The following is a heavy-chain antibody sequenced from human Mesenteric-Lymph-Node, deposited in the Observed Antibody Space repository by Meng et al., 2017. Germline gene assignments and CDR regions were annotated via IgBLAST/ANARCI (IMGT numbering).Heavy chain of an antibody. J-gene: IGHJ4*02. V-gene: IGHV4-4*02. CDR1: GVSISSNIR. D-gene: IGHD1-26*01. CDR2: IDDSGST. Sequence: QGRRQGSGPGLVKPSGTLSPTCGVSGVSISSNIRWTWVRQPPGKGLEWIGDIDDSGSTNYNPSLNSRISISLDKSKNHFSLKVNSVTAADTAVYYCARGKQDAWELLAYWGQGALVTVSS. CDR3: ARGKQDAWELLAY.